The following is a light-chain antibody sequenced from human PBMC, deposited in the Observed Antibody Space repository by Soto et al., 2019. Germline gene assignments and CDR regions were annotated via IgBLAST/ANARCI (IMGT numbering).Light chain of an antibody. V-gene: IGKV3-20*01. CDR1: QSVSSSY. Sequence: EIVLTQSPGTLSLSPGERATLSCRVSQSVSSSYLAWYQQKPGQAPRLLIYGASNRATGIPDRFSGSGSGTDFTLTISRLEPEDFAVYFCQQYGRSPPFTFGQGTK. CDR3: QQYGRSPPFT. J-gene: IGKJ2*01. CDR2: GAS.